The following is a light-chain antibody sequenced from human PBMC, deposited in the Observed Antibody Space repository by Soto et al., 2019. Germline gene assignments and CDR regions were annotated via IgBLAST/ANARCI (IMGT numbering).Light chain of an antibody. CDR2: GAS. Sequence: EIVLTQSPGTLSLSPGERATLSCRASQSVSSRSLAWYQQKPGQAPRLLIYGASTRATGIPARFSGSGSGTEFTLTISSLQSEDFAVYYCQQYNNWPWTFGQGTKVDIK. V-gene: IGKV3-15*01. CDR3: QQYNNWPWT. J-gene: IGKJ1*01. CDR1: QSVSSRS.